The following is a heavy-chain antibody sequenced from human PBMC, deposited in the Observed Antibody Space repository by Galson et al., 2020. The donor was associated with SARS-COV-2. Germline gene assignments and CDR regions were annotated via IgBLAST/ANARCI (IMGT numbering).Heavy chain of an antibody. V-gene: IGHV3-11*01. D-gene: IGHD3-3*01. Sequence: NSGGSLRLSCAASGFTFSDYYMTWIRQAPGKGLEWVSYTSSSGSTINYADSVKGQFTISRDNAKNSLYLQMNSRRDEDTAVYYWARGVCRITIFGVVILTMDYMDVWGKGTTVTVSS. CDR2: TSSSGSTI. CDR1: GFTFSDYY. J-gene: IGHJ6*03. CDR3: ARGVCRITIFGVVILTMDYMDV.